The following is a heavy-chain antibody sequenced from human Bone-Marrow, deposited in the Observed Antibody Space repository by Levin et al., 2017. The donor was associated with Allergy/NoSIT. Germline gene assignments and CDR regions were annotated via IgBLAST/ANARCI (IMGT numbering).Heavy chain of an antibody. J-gene: IGHJ6*02. Sequence: ASVKVSCKVSGYTLTELSMHWVRQAPGKGLEWMGGFDPEDGETIYAQKFQGRVTMTEDTSTDTAYMELSSLRSEDTAVYYCATGYDIVFLGYYYYGMDVWGQGTTVTVSS. CDR2: FDPEDGET. V-gene: IGHV1-24*01. CDR3: ATGYDIVFLGYYYYGMDV. CDR1: GYTLTELS. D-gene: IGHD2-15*01.